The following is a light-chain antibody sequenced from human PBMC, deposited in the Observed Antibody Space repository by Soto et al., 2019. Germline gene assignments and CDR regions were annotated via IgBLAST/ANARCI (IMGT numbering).Light chain of an antibody. J-gene: IGKJ4*01. CDR2: AAS. V-gene: IGKV1-12*01. CDR1: QGISGW. CDR3: QQATISQLT. Sequence: DIQMTQSPSSVSASVGDRVTITCRASQGISGWLAWYQQKPGKAPKLLIYAASTLETGVPSRFSRGRSGTDFTLTINNLQPEDFATYYCQQATISQLTFGGGTKVEIK.